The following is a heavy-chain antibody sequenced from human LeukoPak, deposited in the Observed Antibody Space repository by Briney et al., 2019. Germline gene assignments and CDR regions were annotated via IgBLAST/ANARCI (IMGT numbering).Heavy chain of an antibody. CDR3: ARNGHYSLDN. V-gene: IGHV4-4*02. CDR2: IYRSVSP. Sequence: SETLSLTCAVSGSSICSSEWWSWVRQPPGKGLEWIGEIYRSVSPTYNPSLESRVTISADKSNNQLSLKLTSVTAADTAVYYCARNGHYSLDNWGQGTLVTVSS. J-gene: IGHJ4*02. D-gene: IGHD3-22*01. CDR1: GSSICSSEW.